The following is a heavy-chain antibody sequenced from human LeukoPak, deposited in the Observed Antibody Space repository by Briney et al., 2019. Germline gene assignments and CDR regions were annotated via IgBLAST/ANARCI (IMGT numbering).Heavy chain of an antibody. CDR2: ISSSSSYI. J-gene: IGHJ6*02. CDR3: ARERLVVVGDAYYYYGMDV. Sequence: GGSLRLSCSASGFTFGNYKMNWVRQAPGKGLEWVSSISSSSSYIYYADSMKGRFTVSRDNAKNSLFLQMNSLRAEDTAVYYCARERLVVVGDAYYYYGMDVWGQGTTVTVSS. V-gene: IGHV3-21*01. D-gene: IGHD2-2*01. CDR1: GFTFGNYK.